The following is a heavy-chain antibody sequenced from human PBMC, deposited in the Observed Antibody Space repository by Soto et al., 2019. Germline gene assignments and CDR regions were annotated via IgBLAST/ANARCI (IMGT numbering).Heavy chain of an antibody. CDR3: AREGVIYSSSWDQHYYYYGMDV. D-gene: IGHD6-13*01. V-gene: IGHV4-31*03. CDR2: IYYSGST. J-gene: IGHJ6*02. Sequence: SATLSLTCTVSGGSISSGGYYWSWIRQHPGKGLEWIGYIYYSGSTYYNPSLKSRVTISVDTSKNQFSLKLSSVTAADTAVYYCAREGVIYSSSWDQHYYYYGMDVWGQGTTVTVSS. CDR1: GGSISSGGYY.